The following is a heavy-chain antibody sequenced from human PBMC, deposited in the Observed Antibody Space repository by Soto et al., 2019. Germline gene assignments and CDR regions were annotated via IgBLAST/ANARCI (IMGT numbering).Heavy chain of an antibody. D-gene: IGHD2-2*01. Sequence: QVQLVQSGAEVKKPGASVKVSCKASGYTFTSYAMHWVRQAPGQRLEWMGWINAGNGNTKYSQKFQGRVTITRDTSASTAHMELSSLRSEDTAVYYCASSTSCYLVCMEYWGQGTLVTVSS. CDR1: GYTFTSYA. CDR3: ASSTSCYLVCMEY. J-gene: IGHJ4*02. V-gene: IGHV1-3*01. CDR2: INAGNGNT.